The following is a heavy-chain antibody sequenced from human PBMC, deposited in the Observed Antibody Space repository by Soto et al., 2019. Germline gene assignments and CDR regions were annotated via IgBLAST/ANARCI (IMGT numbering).Heavy chain of an antibody. CDR1: GGSISSSSYY. J-gene: IGHJ4*02. CDR2: IYYSGST. CDR3: ASNQQLVDY. V-gene: IGHV4-39*01. Sequence: ETLSLTCTVSGGSISSSSYYWGWIRQPPGKGLEWIGSIYYSGSTYYNPSLKSRVTISVDTSKNQFSLKLSSVTAADTAVYYCASNQQLVDYWGQGTLVTVSS. D-gene: IGHD6-13*01.